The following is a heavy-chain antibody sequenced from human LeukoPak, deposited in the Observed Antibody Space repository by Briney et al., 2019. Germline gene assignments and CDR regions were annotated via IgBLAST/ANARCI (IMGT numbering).Heavy chain of an antibody. Sequence: SVKVSCKASGGTFSSYAISWVRQAPGQGLEWMGRIIPILGIANYAQKFQGRVTITADKSTSTAYMELSSLRSEDTAVYYCATDDPHYYDISGAAFDIWGQGTMVTVSS. CDR2: IIPILGIA. CDR3: ATDDPHYYDISGAAFDI. CDR1: GGTFSSYA. D-gene: IGHD3-22*01. J-gene: IGHJ3*02. V-gene: IGHV1-69*04.